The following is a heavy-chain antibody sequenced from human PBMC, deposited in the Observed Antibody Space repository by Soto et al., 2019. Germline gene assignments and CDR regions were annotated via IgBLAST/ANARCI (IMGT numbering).Heavy chain of an antibody. Sequence: GPGWSSETLSLTCTVSGGSISSGGYYWSWIRQHPGKGLEWIGYIYYSGSTYYNPSLKSRFTISVDTSKNQFSLKLSSVTAADTAVYYCARDQAATVHDSYYYGMDVWGQGTTVTVSS. CDR2: IYYSGST. V-gene: IGHV4-31*03. CDR1: GGSISSGGYY. CDR3: ARDQAATVHDSYYYGMDV. D-gene: IGHD2-15*01. J-gene: IGHJ6*02.